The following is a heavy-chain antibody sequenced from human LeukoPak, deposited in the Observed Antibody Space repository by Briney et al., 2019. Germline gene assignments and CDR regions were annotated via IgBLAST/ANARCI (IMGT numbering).Heavy chain of an antibody. J-gene: IGHJ4*02. D-gene: IGHD1-26*01. CDR3: AKLGATVY. V-gene: IGHV3-9*01. CDR2: ISWNSGSI. Sequence: GGSLRLSCAASGFTFSSYAMSWVRQAPGKGLEWVSGISWNSGSIGYADSVKGRFTISRDNAKNSLYLQMNSLRAEDTALYYCAKLGATVYWGQGTLVTVSS. CDR1: GFTFSSYA.